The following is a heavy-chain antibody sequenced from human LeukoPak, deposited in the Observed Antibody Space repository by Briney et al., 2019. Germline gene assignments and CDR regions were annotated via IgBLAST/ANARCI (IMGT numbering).Heavy chain of an antibody. CDR2: IIPIFGTA. V-gene: IGHV1-69*05. D-gene: IGHD3-3*01. Sequence: ASVKVFCKASGGTFSSYAISWVRQAPGQGLEWMGGIIPIFGTANYAQKFQGRVTMTRNTSISTAYMELSSLRSEDTAVYYCARLRRDYDFWSGYPGGYYYGMDVWGQGTTVTVSS. J-gene: IGHJ6*02. CDR1: GGTFSSYA. CDR3: ARLRRDYDFWSGYPGGYYYGMDV.